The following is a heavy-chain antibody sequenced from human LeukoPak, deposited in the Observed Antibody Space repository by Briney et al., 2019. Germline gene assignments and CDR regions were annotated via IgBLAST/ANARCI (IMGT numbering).Heavy chain of an antibody. Sequence: QAGGSLRLSCAASGFTFSSYAMSWVRQAPGKGLEWVAFIRYDGSNKYYADSVKGRFTISRDNSKNTLYLQMNSLRADDTAVYYCAKDKFSVAVVADRLKWFDPWGQGTLVTVSS. CDR1: GFTFSSYA. D-gene: IGHD2-15*01. CDR3: AKDKFSVAVVADRLKWFDP. CDR2: IRYDGSNK. J-gene: IGHJ5*02. V-gene: IGHV3-30*02.